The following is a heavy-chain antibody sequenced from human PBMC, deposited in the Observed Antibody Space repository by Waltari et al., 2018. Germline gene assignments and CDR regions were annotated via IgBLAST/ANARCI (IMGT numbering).Heavy chain of an antibody. J-gene: IGHJ4*02. CDR3: VRDGSRWFFDF. Sequence: EVRLVESGGGLVQPGGSLRLSCAASGFTFVAFEMNWVRQAPGKGLEWVSYIRYGGERIYYADSVNGRFTISRDNVENSLYLQMNSLRAEDTAIYYCVRDGSRWFFDFWGQGALVIVSS. D-gene: IGHD6-13*01. CDR1: GFTFVAFE. CDR2: IRYGGERI. V-gene: IGHV3-48*03.